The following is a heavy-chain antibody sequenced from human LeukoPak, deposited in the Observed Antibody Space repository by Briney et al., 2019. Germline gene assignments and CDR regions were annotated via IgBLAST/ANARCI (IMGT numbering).Heavy chain of an antibody. V-gene: IGHV3-23*01. Sequence: GGSLRLSCVASGFNFDDYVMSWVRQGPGKGLEWISTISGSGTPTYYVESVKGRFAISRDNSKNTMYLQMNSLRAEDTAIHYCARDLEDKYTYQYYYMDVWGKGTTVTVSS. CDR2: ISGSGTPT. J-gene: IGHJ6*03. CDR3: ARDLEDKYTYQYYYMDV. CDR1: GFNFDDYV. D-gene: IGHD3-16*01.